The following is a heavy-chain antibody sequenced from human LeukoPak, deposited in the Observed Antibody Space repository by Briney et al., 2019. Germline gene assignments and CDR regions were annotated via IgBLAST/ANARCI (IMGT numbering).Heavy chain of an antibody. D-gene: IGHD3-22*01. CDR3: AKDMYYYDSSGYSNVDY. V-gene: IGHV3-30*02. CDR2: IRYDGSNK. J-gene: IGHJ4*02. CDR1: GFTFSSYG. Sequence: GGSLRLSCAASGFTFSSYGMHWVRQAPGKWLEWVAFIRYDGSNKYYADSVKGRFTISRDNSKNTLYLQMNSLRAEDTAVYYCAKDMYYYDSSGYSNVDYWGQGTLVTVSS.